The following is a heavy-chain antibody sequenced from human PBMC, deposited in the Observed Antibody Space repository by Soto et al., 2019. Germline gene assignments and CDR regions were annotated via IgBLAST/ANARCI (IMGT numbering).Heavy chain of an antibody. V-gene: IGHV4-39*01. D-gene: IGHD3-3*01. CDR1: GGSISSSSYY. CDR3: ERARDPPSPSPALARYDFWTPNWFDP. J-gene: IGHJ5*02. Sequence: SETLSLTCTVSGGSISSSSYYWGWIRQPPGKGLEWIGSIYYSGSTYYNPSLKSRVTISVETSKNESSLKRSSVTAADTAVYYCERARDPPSPSPALARYDFWTPNWFDPWGQGTLVTVSS. CDR2: IYYSGST.